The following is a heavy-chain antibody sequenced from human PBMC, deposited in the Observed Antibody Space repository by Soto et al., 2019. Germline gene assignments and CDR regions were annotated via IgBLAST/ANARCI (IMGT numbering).Heavy chain of an antibody. CDR2: IYHSGST. V-gene: IGHV4-39*07. J-gene: IGHJ6*02. D-gene: IGHD3-3*01. CDR3: ARGDFWSGYGAGSMDV. CDR1: GGSVSSSGYY. Sequence: PSETLSLTCTVSGGSVSSSGYYWGWIRQPPGKGLEWIGSIYHSGSTYYNPSLKSRVTISVDTSKNQFSLKLSSVTAADTAVYYCARGDFWSGYGAGSMDVWGQGTTVTVSS.